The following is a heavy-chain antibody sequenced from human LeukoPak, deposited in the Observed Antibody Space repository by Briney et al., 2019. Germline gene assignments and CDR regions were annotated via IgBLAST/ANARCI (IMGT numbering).Heavy chain of an antibody. CDR1: GFTFSSYG. J-gene: IGHJ4*02. V-gene: IGHV3-33*03. D-gene: IGHD6-19*01. CDR3: AKDVGQWLVRGYFDY. Sequence: GGSLRLSCAASGFTFSSYGMHWVRQAPGKGLEWVAVIWYDGSNKYYADSVKGRFTISRDNAKNSLYLQMNSLRAEDMALYYCAKDVGQWLVRGYFDYWGQGTLVTVSS. CDR2: IWYDGSNK.